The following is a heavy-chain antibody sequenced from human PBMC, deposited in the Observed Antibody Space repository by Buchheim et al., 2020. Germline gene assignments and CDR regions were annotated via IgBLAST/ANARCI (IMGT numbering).Heavy chain of an antibody. CDR3: ARDRRKQQLGFDY. Sequence: EVQLVESGGGLVQPGGSLRLSCAASGFTFSSYSMNWVRQAPGRGLEWVSYISSSSSTIYYADSVKGRFTISRAHAKNSLYLQMNSLRAEDTAVYYCARDRRKQQLGFDYWGQGTL. CDR2: ISSSSSTI. V-gene: IGHV3-48*01. D-gene: IGHD6-13*01. CDR1: GFTFSSYS. J-gene: IGHJ4*02.